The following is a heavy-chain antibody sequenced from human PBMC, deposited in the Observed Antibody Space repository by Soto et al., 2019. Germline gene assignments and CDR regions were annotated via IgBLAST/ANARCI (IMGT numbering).Heavy chain of an antibody. CDR2: ISGSGGST. V-gene: IGHV3-23*01. D-gene: IGHD3-16*01. CDR1: GFTFSSYA. Sequence: EVQLLESGGGLVQPGGSLRLSCAASGFTFSSYAMSWVRQAPGKGLEWVSAISGSGGSTYYADSVKGRFTISRDNSKNTLYLQMNSLRAEDTAVYYCAKLTPNMITFGGVYRANGYFDYWGQGTLVTVSS. CDR3: AKLTPNMITFGGVYRANGYFDY. J-gene: IGHJ4*02.